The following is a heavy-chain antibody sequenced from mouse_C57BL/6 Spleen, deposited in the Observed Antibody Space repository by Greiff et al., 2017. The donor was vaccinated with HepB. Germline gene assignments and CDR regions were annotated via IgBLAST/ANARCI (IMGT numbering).Heavy chain of an antibody. Sequence: QVHVKQPGAELVMPGASVKLSCKASGYTFTSYWMHWVKQRPGQGLEWIGEIDPSDSYTNYNQKFKGKSTLTVDKSSSTAYMQLSSLTSEDSAVYYCASFYYYAMDYWGQGTSVTVSS. CDR3: ASFYYYAMDY. CDR1: GYTFTSYW. J-gene: IGHJ4*01. V-gene: IGHV1-69*01. CDR2: IDPSDSYT.